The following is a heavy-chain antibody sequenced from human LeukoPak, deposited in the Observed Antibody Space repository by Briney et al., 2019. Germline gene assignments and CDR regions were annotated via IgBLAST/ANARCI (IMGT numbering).Heavy chain of an antibody. CDR3: AKMAGQQLGDYYMDV. CDR1: GFTFSNFA. V-gene: IGHV3-23*01. Sequence: PGGSLRLSCGASGFTFSNFAMTWVRRAPGRGLEWVSALSGSGFNTYYADSVKGRFTISTDNSKNTLYLQMNSLRAEDTAVYYCAKMAGQQLGDYYMDVWGKGTTLTVSS. D-gene: IGHD6-13*01. CDR2: LSGSGFNT. J-gene: IGHJ6*03.